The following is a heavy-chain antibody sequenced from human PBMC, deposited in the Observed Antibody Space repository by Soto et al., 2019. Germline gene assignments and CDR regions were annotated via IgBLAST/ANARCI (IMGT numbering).Heavy chain of an antibody. J-gene: IGHJ4*02. V-gene: IGHV3-30*03. D-gene: IGHD2-15*01. CDR2: ISYDGNNK. CDR1: GFTFSSYG. Sequence: PGGSLRLSCAASGFTFSSYGMHWVRQAPGKGLEWVAVISYDGNNKHYADSVKDRLTISRANSNNTVYLQMSSLRPEDKAVYYCERDDYRYSSGWSRFWGQGTLVTVSS. CDR3: ERDDYRYSSGWSRF.